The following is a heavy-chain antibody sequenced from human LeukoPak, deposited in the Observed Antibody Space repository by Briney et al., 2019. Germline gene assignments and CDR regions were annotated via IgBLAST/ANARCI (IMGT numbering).Heavy chain of an antibody. Sequence: SETLSLTCTVSGGSISTTSDYWGWIRQTPGKRLEWIGSIFHSGSTYYNPSLKSRVTLSLDTSKNHFSLKLASVTAADTAVYFCARSSGLYDSSSSYHGYFDSWGPGTLVAVSS. CDR1: GGSISTTSDY. CDR3: ARSSGLYDSSSSYHGYFDS. D-gene: IGHD3-22*01. CDR2: IFHSGST. V-gene: IGHV4-39*02. J-gene: IGHJ4*02.